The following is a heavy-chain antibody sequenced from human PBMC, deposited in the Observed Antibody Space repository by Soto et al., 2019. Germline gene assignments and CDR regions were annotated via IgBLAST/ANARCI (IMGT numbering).Heavy chain of an antibody. J-gene: IGHJ4*02. Sequence: VQLVESGGGVVQPGTSLRLSCVASGSTFSNYGMHWVRQAPGKGPQWVAVIWYDGSNKSYGESVKGRLTISRDNSKNTLYLDINSLRAEDTAVYYCARDGGSHGPSYFDSWGQGSLVIVSS. D-gene: IGHD3-16*01. CDR3: ARDGGSHGPSYFDS. CDR1: GSTFSNYG. V-gene: IGHV3-33*01. CDR2: IWYDGSNK.